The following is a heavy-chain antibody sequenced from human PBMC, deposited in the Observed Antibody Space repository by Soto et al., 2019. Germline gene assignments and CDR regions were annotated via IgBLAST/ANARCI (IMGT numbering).Heavy chain of an antibody. D-gene: IGHD2-21*02. V-gene: IGHV3-23*01. CDR1: GLTFSSYA. Sequence: EVQLLESGGGLVQPGGSLRLSCAASGLTFSSYAMSWVRQAPGKGLEWVSGISGSDSSTYYADSVKGRFTISRATPKNKLYLEMNNLRAEDTAIYYCAKDSPLLRYPGAETARGWFDPWGQGTLVTVSS. J-gene: IGHJ5*02. CDR3: AKDSPLLRYPGAETARGWFDP. CDR2: ISGSDSST.